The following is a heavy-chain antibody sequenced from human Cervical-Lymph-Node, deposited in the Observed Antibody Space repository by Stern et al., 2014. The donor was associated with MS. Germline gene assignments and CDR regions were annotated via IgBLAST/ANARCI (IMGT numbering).Heavy chain of an antibody. CDR3: ARDVRSGSYGDY. CDR2: ISNDGGRK. J-gene: IGHJ4*02. CDR1: GFTFGSYG. Sequence: DQLVESGGGVVQPGKSLRLSCAASGFTFGSYGFHWIRQAPGKGLEWVALISNDGGRKYYADSVTGRFSISRDSSKHPVFLRMDSLRPEDTAVYYCARDVRSGSYGDYWGQGTLVTVSS. D-gene: IGHD1-26*01. V-gene: IGHV3-30*03.